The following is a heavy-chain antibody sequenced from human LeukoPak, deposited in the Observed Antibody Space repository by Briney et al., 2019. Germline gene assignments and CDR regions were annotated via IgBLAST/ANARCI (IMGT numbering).Heavy chain of an antibody. J-gene: IGHJ6*03. D-gene: IGHD5-12*01. CDR2: INHSGST. Sequence: PSETLSLTCAVYGGSFSGYYWSWIRQPPGKGLEWIGEINHSGSTNYNPSLKSRVTISVDTSKNQFSLQLNSVTPEDTAVYYCAREFYSGYDYYYYYYMDVWGKGTTVTVSS. CDR3: AREFYSGYDYYYYYYMDV. CDR1: GGSFSGYY. V-gene: IGHV4-34*01.